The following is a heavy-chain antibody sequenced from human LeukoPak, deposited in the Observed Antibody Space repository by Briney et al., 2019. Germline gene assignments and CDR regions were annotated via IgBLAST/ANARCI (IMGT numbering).Heavy chain of an antibody. J-gene: IGHJ4*02. Sequence: SVKVSCKASGFTFTSSAVQWVRQARGQRLEWIGWIVVGSGNTNYAQKFQERVTITRDMSTSTAYMELSGLRSEDTAVYYCAAVPIVGATDDIDYWGQGTLVTVSS. V-gene: IGHV1-58*01. CDR1: GFTFTSSA. CDR2: IVVGSGNT. CDR3: AAVPIVGATDDIDY. D-gene: IGHD1-26*01.